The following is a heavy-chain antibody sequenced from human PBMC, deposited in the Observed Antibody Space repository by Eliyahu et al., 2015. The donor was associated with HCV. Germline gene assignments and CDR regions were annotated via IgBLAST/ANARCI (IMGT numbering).Heavy chain of an antibody. CDR3: ARDQLGVVTHKLDYGMDV. CDR1: GFIFGXFE. D-gene: IGHD3-3*01. Sequence: EVQLVESGGGLVXPGGSLRLSCAASGFIFGXFEXXWVRQTPNKGLEWVSYISSTGSTVYYADSVKGRFTISRDNAKNSLYLQMNSLRAEDTAVYYCARDQLGVVTHKLDYGMDVWGQGTTVTVSS. J-gene: IGHJ6*02. CDR2: ISSTGSTV. V-gene: IGHV3-48*03.